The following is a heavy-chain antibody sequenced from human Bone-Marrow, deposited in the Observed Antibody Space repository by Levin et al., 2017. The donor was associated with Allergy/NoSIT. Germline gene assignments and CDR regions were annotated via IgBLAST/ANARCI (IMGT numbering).Heavy chain of an antibody. Sequence: SVKVSCRASGGVFTSYAFSWVRQAPGQGLEWMGGIVPFSETVNYTHKMQGRVTITADESSTTVYMELTSLGPDDTGVYYCATNPLGGPGGNFVYYYGMNVWGQGTKVTVS. CDR2: IVPFSETV. J-gene: IGHJ6*02. CDR3: ATNPLGGPGGNFVYYYGMNV. D-gene: IGHD3-3*02. V-gene: IGHV1-69*13. CDR1: GGVFTSYA.